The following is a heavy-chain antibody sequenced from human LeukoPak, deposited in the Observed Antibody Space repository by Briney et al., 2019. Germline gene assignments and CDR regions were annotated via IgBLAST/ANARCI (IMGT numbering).Heavy chain of an antibody. D-gene: IGHD5-18*01. Sequence: SETLSLTCTVSGFSISSGHYWGWVRQPPGAGLEGIGRAYQSGATHYKPSLKRRVTTSVDMYKNQFSLRLRPVTAADTAVYYCARIFIRNGYASYFDCWGQGTLVTVSS. CDR2: AYQSGAT. CDR3: ARIFIRNGYASYFDC. J-gene: IGHJ4*02. V-gene: IGHV4-38-2*02. CDR1: GFSISSGHY.